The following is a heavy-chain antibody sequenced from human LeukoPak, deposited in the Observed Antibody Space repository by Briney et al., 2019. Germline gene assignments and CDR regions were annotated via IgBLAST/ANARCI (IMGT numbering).Heavy chain of an antibody. J-gene: IGHJ4*02. CDR2: IWFDGSNK. Sequence: GGSLRLSCAASGFTFSSYGMHWVRQAPGKGLEWVAVIWFDGSNKYYADSVKGRFTISRDNSKNTLYLQMNSLRAEDTAVYYCARAPTSYYYFDYWGQGTLVTVSS. D-gene: IGHD1-26*01. CDR1: GFTFSSYG. V-gene: IGHV3-33*01. CDR3: ARAPTSYYYFDY.